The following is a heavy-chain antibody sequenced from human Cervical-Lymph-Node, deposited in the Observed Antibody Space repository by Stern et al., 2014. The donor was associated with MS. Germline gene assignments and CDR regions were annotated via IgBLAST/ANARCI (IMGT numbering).Heavy chain of an antibody. D-gene: IGHD4-23*01. CDR2: IDWDDDK. V-gene: IGHV2-70*01. CDR1: GFSLSTSGMC. J-gene: IGHJ4*02. CDR3: ARAHDYGGPFDY. Sequence: SGPALVKPTQTLTLTCTFSGFSLSTSGMCVSWIRQPPGKALEWLALIDWDDDKYYSTSLKTRLTISKDTSKNQVVLTMTNMDPVATATYYCARAHDYGGPFDYWGQGTLVTVSS.